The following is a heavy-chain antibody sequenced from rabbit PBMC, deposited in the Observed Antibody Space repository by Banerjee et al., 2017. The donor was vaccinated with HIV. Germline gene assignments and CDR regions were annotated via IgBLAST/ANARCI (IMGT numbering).Heavy chain of an antibody. D-gene: IGHD6-1*01. CDR2: INVDSGGRT. J-gene: IGHJ3*01. V-gene: IGHV1S40*01. CDR1: GFSFTNNYD. Sequence: QSLVESGGGLVQPGASLTITCTASGFSFTNNYDMCWVRQAPGKGLEWIGCINVDSGGRTYYANWAKGRFIISETSSTTVTLQMTSLTAADTATYFCARGGASDGDGYLLWGQGTLVTVS. CDR3: ARGGASDGDGYLL.